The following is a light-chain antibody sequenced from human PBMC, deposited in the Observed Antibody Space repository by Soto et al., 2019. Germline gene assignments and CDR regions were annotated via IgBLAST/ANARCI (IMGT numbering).Light chain of an antibody. CDR3: LLSYGDTKM. V-gene: IGLV7-46*01. Sequence: QTVVSQESSLTVSPGGTVTLTCGSTTGPVTSAHYADWFQQKPGQAPTTLIYDTTNKHSWTPARFSASLLGGKAALTLSGAQPEDEAEYYCLLSYGDTKMFGGGTQLTVL. CDR1: TGPVTSAHY. J-gene: IGLJ3*02. CDR2: DTT.